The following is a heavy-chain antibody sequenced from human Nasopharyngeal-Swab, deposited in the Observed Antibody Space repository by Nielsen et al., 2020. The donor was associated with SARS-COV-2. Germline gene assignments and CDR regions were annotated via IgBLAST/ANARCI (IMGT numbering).Heavy chain of an antibody. J-gene: IGHJ2*01. CDR2: VSSTSSYI. Sequence: GESLKISCAASGFTFSSYSMNWVRQAPGKGLEWVSSVSSTSSYIYYADSLKGRFTISRDNAKNSLYLQLNSLRAEDTAVYYCARDPLSSWQAIGNWYFDLWRRGTLVTVSS. CDR3: ARDPLSSWQAIGNWYFDL. D-gene: IGHD6-13*01. CDR1: GFTFSSYS. V-gene: IGHV3-21*01.